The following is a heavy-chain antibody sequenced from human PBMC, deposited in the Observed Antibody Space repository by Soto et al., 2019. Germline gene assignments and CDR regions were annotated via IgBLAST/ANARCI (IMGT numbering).Heavy chain of an antibody. CDR1: GGSVSSGSYY. CDR3: ARGDFWSGYYPKYYFDY. CDR2: IYYSGST. J-gene: IGHJ4*02. D-gene: IGHD3-3*01. V-gene: IGHV4-61*01. Sequence: SETLSLTCTVSGGSVSSGSYYWSWIRQPPGKGLEWIGYIYYSGSTNYNPSLKSRVTISVDTSKNQFSLKLSSVTAADTAVYYCARGDFWSGYYPKYYFDYWGQGTLVTVSS.